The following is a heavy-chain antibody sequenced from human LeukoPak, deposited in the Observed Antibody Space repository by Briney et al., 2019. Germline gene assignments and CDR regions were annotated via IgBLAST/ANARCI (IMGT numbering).Heavy chain of an antibody. CDR3: ARDGGEGATGY. CDR2: IYHSGST. V-gene: IGHV4-38-2*02. D-gene: IGHD1-26*01. J-gene: IGHJ4*02. CDR1: GYSISSGYY. Sequence: SETLSLTCTVSGYSISSGYYWGWIRQPPGKGLEWIGGIYHSGSTYYNPSLKSRVTISVDTSKNQFSLKLSSVTAADTAVYYCARDGGEGATGYWGQGTLVTVSS.